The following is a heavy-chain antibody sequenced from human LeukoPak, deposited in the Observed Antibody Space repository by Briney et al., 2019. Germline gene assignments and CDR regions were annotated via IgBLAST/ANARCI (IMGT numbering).Heavy chain of an antibody. D-gene: IGHD3-22*01. CDR2: INHSGST. CDR1: GGSFSGYY. V-gene: IGHV4-34*01. CDR3: ASQDPYYYDSSGYYYQF. Sequence: PSETLSLTCAFYGGSFSGYYWSWIRQPPGKGLEWIGEINHSGSTNYNPSLKSRVTISVDTSKNQFSLKLSSVTAADTAVYYCASQDPYYYDSSGYYYQFWGQGTLVTVSS. J-gene: IGHJ4*02.